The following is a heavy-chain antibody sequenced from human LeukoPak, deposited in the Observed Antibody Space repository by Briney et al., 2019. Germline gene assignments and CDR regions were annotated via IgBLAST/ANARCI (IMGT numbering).Heavy chain of an antibody. CDR1: GDSISSGTYY. D-gene: IGHD3-9*01. CDR2: IYTSGST. J-gene: IGHJ4*02. V-gene: IGHV4-61*02. Sequence: PSETLSLTCTVSGDSISSGTYYWSWIRQPAGKGLEWIGRIYTSGSTNYNPSLKSRFTISVDTSKNQFSLKLSSVTAADTAVYYCAKYQKPDYDILTGYYESSYYFDYWGQGTLVTVSS. CDR3: AKYQKPDYDILTGYYESSYYFDY.